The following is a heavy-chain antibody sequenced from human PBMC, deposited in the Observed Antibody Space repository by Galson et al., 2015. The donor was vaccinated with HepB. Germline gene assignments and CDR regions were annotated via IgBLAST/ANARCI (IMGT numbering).Heavy chain of an antibody. V-gene: IGHV1-8*01. CDR3: ARVYYYDSSGYHDAFDI. J-gene: IGHJ3*02. CDR1: GYTFTSYD. Sequence: SVKVSCKASGYTFTSYDINWVRQATGQGLEWMGGMNPNSGNTGYAQKFQGRVTMTRNTSISTAYMELSSLRSEDTAVYYCARVYYYDSSGYHDAFDIWGQGTMVTVSS. D-gene: IGHD3-22*01. CDR2: MNPNSGNT.